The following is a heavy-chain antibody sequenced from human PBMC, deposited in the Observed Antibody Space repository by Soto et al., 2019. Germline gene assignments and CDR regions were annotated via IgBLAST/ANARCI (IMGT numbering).Heavy chain of an antibody. CDR2: MNPNSGNT. D-gene: IGHD3-16*02. J-gene: IGHJ4*02. CDR3: ARGPYVWGSYRYTDTWGIDY. CDR1: GYTFTSYD. V-gene: IGHV1-8*01. Sequence: ASVKVSCKASGYTFTSYDINWVRQATGQGLEWMGWMNPNSGNTGYAQKFQVRVTLTRNTFISTAYMELSSLRSVDTAVYYCARGPYVWGSYRYTDTWGIDYWGQGTLVTVSS.